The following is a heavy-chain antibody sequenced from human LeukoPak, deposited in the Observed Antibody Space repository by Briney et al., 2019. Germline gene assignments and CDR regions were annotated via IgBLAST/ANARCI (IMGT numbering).Heavy chain of an antibody. D-gene: IGHD4-17*01. Sequence: SGPTLVNPTQTLTLTCTFSGFSLNTSGVGVGWIRQPPGKALEWLALIYWDDDKRYSPSLKSRVTITKDTSKNQVVLRMTNMDPVDTATYYCAHSDYVSLFDVWGRGTLVSVSS. CDR3: AHSDYVSLFDV. CDR2: IYWDDDK. J-gene: IGHJ2*01. V-gene: IGHV2-5*02. CDR1: GFSLNTSGVG.